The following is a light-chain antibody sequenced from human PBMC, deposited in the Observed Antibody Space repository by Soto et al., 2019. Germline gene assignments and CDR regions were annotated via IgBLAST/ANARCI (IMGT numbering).Light chain of an antibody. CDR3: QQSYSTPRWT. Sequence: DIQMTQSPSSLSASVGDRVTITCRASQSIGRYLNWYQQRPGRAPKVLIYATSSLQSGVPSRFSGSGSGTDFTLTIRSLQPEDFATYYCQQSYSTPRWTFGQGTTGDIK. V-gene: IGKV1-39*01. CDR1: QSIGRY. J-gene: IGKJ1*01. CDR2: ATS.